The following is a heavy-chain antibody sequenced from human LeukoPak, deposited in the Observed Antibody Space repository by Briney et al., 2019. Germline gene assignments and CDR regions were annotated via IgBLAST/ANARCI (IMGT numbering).Heavy chain of an antibody. CDR2: IYYSGST. CDR3: ARKKFMAAGGFDP. Sequence: SETLSLTCTVSGGSISSYYWSWIRQPAGKGLEWIGYIYYSGSTYYNPSLKSRVTISLDTSKNHFSLKLSSVTAADTAVYYCARKKFMAAGGFDPWGQGTLVTVSS. CDR1: GGSISSYY. J-gene: IGHJ5*02. D-gene: IGHD6-13*01. V-gene: IGHV4-59*01.